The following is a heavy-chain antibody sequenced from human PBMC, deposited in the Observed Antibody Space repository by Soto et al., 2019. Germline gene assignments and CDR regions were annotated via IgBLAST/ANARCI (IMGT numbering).Heavy chain of an antibody. V-gene: IGHV4-30-4*01. J-gene: IGHJ4*02. CDR2: IYYSGST. CDR3: AGLMTTVTAFAS. D-gene: IGHD4-17*01. CDR1: GGSISSGDYY. Sequence: SETLSLTCTVSGGSISSGDYYWSGIRQPPGKGLEWIGYIYYSGSTYYNPSLKSRVTISVDTSKNQFSLKLSSVTAADTAVYFCAGLMTTVTAFASGGQGTRVT.